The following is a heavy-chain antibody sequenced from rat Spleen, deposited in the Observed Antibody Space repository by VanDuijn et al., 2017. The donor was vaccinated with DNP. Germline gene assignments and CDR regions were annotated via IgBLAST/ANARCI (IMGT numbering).Heavy chain of an antibody. CDR1: GFTFSNYD. D-gene: IGHD1-4*01. V-gene: IGHV5S23*01. CDR3: ARFYPGPDY. J-gene: IGHJ2*01. Sequence: EVQLVESGGGLVQPGRSLKLSCAASGFTFSNYDMAWVRKAPTKGLEWVASISTSGGSTYYRDSVKGRFTVSRDNAKSTLYLQMDSLRSEDTATYYCARFYPGPDYWGQGVMVTVSS. CDR2: ISTSGGST.